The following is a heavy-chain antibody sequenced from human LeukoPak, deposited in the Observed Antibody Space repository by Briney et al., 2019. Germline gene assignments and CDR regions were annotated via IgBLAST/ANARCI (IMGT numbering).Heavy chain of an antibody. CDR3: ARMSFYGSGTYSPLDY. V-gene: IGHV4-59*01. D-gene: IGHD3-10*01. J-gene: IGHJ4*02. CDR2: IYYTGST. CDR1: GGSLTSYY. Sequence: SETLSLTCTVSGGSLTSYYWSWVRQPPGKSLELIGYIYYTGSTNYNPSLRSRVTISVHTPKNQFSLKLSSATAADTAVYYCARMSFYGSGTYSPLDYWGQGTLVAVSS.